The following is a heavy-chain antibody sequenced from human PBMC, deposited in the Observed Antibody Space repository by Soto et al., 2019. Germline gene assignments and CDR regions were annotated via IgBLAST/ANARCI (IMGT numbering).Heavy chain of an antibody. CDR2: INPNSGGT. CDR3: ARGYGSGWYGGRYSDYGMDV. V-gene: IGHV1-2*04. Sequence: QVQLVQSGAEVKKPGASVKVSCKASGYTFIDYYMHWVRQAPGQGLEWMGWINPNSGGTDCAQKFQGWVTMTRDTSISTAYMELSRLSADDTAVYYCARGYGSGWYGGRYSDYGMDVWGQGTTVTVSS. CDR1: GYTFIDYY. J-gene: IGHJ6*02. D-gene: IGHD6-19*01.